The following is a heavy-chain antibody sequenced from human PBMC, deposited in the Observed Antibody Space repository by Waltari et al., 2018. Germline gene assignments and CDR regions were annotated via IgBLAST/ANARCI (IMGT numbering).Heavy chain of an antibody. Sequence: IPLTESGSTLEKPTQTLALTCTLAGLSLSTSGVGVAWIRQPPEKTLAWLARTYWIVDKRYRPSLKSSLTGPKDTSTSQVVLTMTHTYPVDTATYYCAHMWFSTYCDYWSEGILVTVAS. D-gene: IGHD2-2*01. CDR2: TYWIVDK. CDR1: GLSLSTSGVG. CDR3: AHMWFSTYCDY. V-gene: IGHV2-5*01. J-gene: IGHJ4*02.